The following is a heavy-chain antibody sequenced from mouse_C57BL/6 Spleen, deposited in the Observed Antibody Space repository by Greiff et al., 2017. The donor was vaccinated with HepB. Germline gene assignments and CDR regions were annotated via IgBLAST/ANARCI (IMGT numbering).Heavy chain of an antibody. D-gene: IGHD1-1*01. CDR3: ARDRGYYGSRVPYAMDY. CDR1: GFTFSSYA. J-gene: IGHJ4*01. CDR2: ISDGGSYT. V-gene: IGHV5-4*01. Sequence: EVMLVESGGGLVKPGGSLKLSCAASGFTFSSYAMSWVRQTPEKRLEWVATISDGGSYTYYPDNVKGRFTISRDNAKNNLYLQMSHLKSEDTAMYYWARDRGYYGSRVPYAMDYWGQGTSVTVSS.